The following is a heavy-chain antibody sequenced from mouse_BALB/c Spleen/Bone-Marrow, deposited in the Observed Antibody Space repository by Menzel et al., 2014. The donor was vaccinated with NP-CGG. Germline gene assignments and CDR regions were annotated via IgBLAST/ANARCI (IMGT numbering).Heavy chain of an antibody. CDR2: INSNGGST. D-gene: IGHD2-10*01. Sequence: EVQLVESGGGLVQPGGSLKLSCAASGFTFSSYGMSWVRQTPDKRLELVATINSNGGSTYYPDSVKGRFTISRDNAENTLYLQMSSLKSEDTAMYYCARSQAYYGNYFDYWGQGTTLTVSS. J-gene: IGHJ2*01. V-gene: IGHV5-6-3*01. CDR1: GFTFSSYG. CDR3: ARSQAYYGNYFDY.